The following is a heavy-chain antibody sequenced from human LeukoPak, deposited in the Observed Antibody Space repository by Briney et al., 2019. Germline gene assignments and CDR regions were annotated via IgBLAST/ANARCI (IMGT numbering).Heavy chain of an antibody. V-gene: IGHV3-21*01. J-gene: IGHJ6*03. CDR2: ISDDSNYI. CDR1: GFTFSTYS. CDR3: ARDAAVQQLDYYYYYMDV. D-gene: IGHD6-13*01. Sequence: PGGSLRLSCAASGFTFSTYSGNWIRQAPGKGLEGVSSISDDSNYIFYADSVKGRFTISRDNAKNSLFLQMNSLRAEDTAVYYCARDAAVQQLDYYYYYMDVWGKGTTVTVSS.